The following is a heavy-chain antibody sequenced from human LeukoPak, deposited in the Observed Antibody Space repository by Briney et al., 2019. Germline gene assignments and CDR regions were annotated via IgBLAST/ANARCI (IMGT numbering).Heavy chain of an antibody. D-gene: IGHD2-2*01. CDR3: AKGSSTSIDY. J-gene: IGHJ4*02. V-gene: IGHV3-33*06. CDR2: IWYDGSNK. Sequence: QPGRSLRLSCAASGFTFSNYGMHWVRQAPGKGLEWVAVIWYDGSNKYYADSVKGRFTISRDNSKNTLYLQMNSLRAEDTAVYYCAKGSSTSIDYWGQGTLVTVSS. CDR1: GFTFSNYG.